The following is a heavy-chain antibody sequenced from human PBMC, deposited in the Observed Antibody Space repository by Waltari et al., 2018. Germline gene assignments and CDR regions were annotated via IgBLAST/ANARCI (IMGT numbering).Heavy chain of an antibody. CDR2: IIPILGIA. D-gene: IGHD3-16*02. V-gene: IGHV1-69*04. Sequence: QVQLVQSGAEVKKPGSSVKVSCKDSGGTFSSYAIRWVRQAPGQGLEWMGRIIPILGIANYAQKFQGRVTITADKSTSTAYMELSSLRSEDTAVYYCARDLYDYVWGSYRHNWFDPWGQGTLVTVSS. CDR1: GGTFSSYA. CDR3: ARDLYDYVWGSYRHNWFDP. J-gene: IGHJ5*02.